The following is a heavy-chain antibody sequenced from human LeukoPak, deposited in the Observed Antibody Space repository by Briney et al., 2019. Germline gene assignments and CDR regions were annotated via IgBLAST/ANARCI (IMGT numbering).Heavy chain of an antibody. D-gene: IGHD3-22*01. V-gene: IGHV3-30*04. CDR1: GFIFSSYA. CDR3: AREQWDSSGAFDY. Sequence: PGRSLRLSCAASGFIFSSYAMHWVRQAPGKGLEWVAVISYDGSDKYNADFVRGRFTISRDISKKMLYLQMNSLRAEDTAVYYCAREQWDSSGAFDYWGQGALVTVSS. J-gene: IGHJ4*02. CDR2: ISYDGSDK.